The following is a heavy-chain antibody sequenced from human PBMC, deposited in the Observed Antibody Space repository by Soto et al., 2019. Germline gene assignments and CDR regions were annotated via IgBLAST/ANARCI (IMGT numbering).Heavy chain of an antibody. CDR1: GYTFTSYA. V-gene: IGHV1-3*01. CDR3: ASSPGFDWLLAWG. D-gene: IGHD3-9*01. J-gene: IGHJ4*02. Sequence: QVQLVQSGAEVKKPGASVKVSCKASGYTFTSYAMHWVRQAPGQRLEWMGWINAGNGNTKYSQKFQGRVTITRDTSASTAYMELITLRSEDTAVYYCASSPGFDWLLAWGWGQGTLVTVSS. CDR2: INAGNGNT.